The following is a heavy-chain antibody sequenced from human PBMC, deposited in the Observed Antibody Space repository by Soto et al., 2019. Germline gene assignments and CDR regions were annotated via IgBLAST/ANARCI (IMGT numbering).Heavy chain of an antibody. Sequence: QVQLQESGPGLVKPSQTLSLTCTVSGGSISSGDYYWSWIRQPPGKGLGWIGYIYYSGSTYYNPPLKSRVTISVDPSKNQFSLKLSSVTAADTAVYYCARVGGFGATTIDYWGQGTLVTVSS. D-gene: IGHD3-10*01. J-gene: IGHJ4*02. CDR2: IYYSGST. CDR3: ARVGGFGATTIDY. V-gene: IGHV4-30-4*01. CDR1: GGSISSGDYY.